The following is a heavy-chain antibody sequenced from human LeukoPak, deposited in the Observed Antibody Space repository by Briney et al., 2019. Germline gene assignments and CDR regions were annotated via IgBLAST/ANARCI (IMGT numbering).Heavy chain of an antibody. CDR3: AKATDIVVVPAAYSIDY. Sequence: TGGSLRLSCAASGFTFSSYGMHWVRQAPGKGLEWVAVISYDGSNKYYADSVKGRLTISRDNSKNTLYLQMNSLRAEDTAVYYCAKATDIVVVPAAYSIDYWGQGTLVTVSS. CDR1: GFTFSSYG. CDR2: ISYDGSNK. V-gene: IGHV3-30*18. D-gene: IGHD2-2*01. J-gene: IGHJ4*02.